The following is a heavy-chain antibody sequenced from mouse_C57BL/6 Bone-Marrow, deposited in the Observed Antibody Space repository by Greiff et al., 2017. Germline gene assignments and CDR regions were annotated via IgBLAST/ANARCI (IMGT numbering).Heavy chain of an antibody. Sequence: VQLQQSGPELVKPGASVKISCKASGYTFTDYYMNWVKQSHGKSLEWIGDINPNNGGTSYNQKFKGKATLTVDKSSSPAYMELRSLTSEDSAVYYCAGNWDGGYFDDWGQGTTLTVSS. CDR2: INPNNGGT. CDR1: GYTFTDYY. V-gene: IGHV1-26*01. J-gene: IGHJ2*01. D-gene: IGHD4-1*01. CDR3: AGNWDGGYFDD.